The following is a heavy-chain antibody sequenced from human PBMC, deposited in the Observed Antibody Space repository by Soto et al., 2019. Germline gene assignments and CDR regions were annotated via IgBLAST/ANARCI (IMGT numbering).Heavy chain of an antibody. Sequence: QVQLQEAGPGLVKPSGTLSLTCAVSGGSISSSNWWSWVRQPPGKGLEWIGEIYHSGNTNYNPSLKSLVTMAVDKSRNQFCLKLSAVAAADTAVYSCARRWGEGRVDYWGQGTLVTVSS. CDR3: ARRWGEGRVDY. V-gene: IGHV4-4*02. J-gene: IGHJ4*02. CDR1: GGSISSSNW. CDR2: IYHSGNT. D-gene: IGHD3-10*01.